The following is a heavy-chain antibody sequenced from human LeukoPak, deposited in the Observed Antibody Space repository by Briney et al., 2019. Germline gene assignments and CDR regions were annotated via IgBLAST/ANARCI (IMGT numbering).Heavy chain of an antibody. CDR3: ARDGGVFRGLWFDP. Sequence: SSQTLSLTCAISGDSVSSNSAAWNWIRQSPSRGLEWLGRTYYRSKWYNDYAVSVKSRITINPDTSKNQFSLQLNSVTPEDTAVYYCARDGGVFRGLWFDPWGQGTLVTVSS. V-gene: IGHV6-1*01. D-gene: IGHD3-16*01. J-gene: IGHJ5*02. CDR2: TYYRSKWYN. CDR1: GDSVSSNSAA.